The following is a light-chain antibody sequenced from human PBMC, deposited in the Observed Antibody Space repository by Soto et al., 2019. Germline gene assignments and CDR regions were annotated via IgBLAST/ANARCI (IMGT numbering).Light chain of an antibody. V-gene: IGLV1-51*01. CDR3: ATWGSGLSGWV. Sequence: QSVLTQPPSVSAAPGQKVTISCSGSASNIGNGNNFVSWYQHLPGTAPRLLIYDNIKRPSGIPDRFAASKSGTSATLDSAGLRTGDEAEYYCATWGSGLSGWVVGGGTKLTVL. CDR1: ASNIGNGNNF. CDR2: DNI. J-gene: IGLJ3*02.